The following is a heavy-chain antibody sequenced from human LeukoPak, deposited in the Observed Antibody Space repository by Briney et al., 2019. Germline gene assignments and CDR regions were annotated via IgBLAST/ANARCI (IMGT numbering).Heavy chain of an antibody. CDR2: IYYSGGT. J-gene: IGHJ4*02. V-gene: IGHV4-31*03. D-gene: IGHD4-17*01. CDR3: ATVPYYGDYFFDS. CDR1: GGSIKSGGYY. Sequence: SETLSLTCTVSGGSIKSGGYYWRWIRQHPGTGREWIGHIYYSGGTYYNPSLKSRVIILVDTSKNQFSLPLPSVTAADTAVYYCATVPYYGDYFFDSWGQGTLVTVFS.